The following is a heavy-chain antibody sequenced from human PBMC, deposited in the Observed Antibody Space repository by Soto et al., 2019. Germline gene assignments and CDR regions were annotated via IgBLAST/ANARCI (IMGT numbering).Heavy chain of an antibody. V-gene: IGHV4-4*07. CDR2: SYGSGST. CDR3: AIGSGWQDMDF. J-gene: IGHJ4*02. Sequence: SETLSLTCTVSGVSITNYYWTWSRQPAGKGLEWIGRSYGSGSTDYNPSLKSRVTLSADTSKNQFSLNLQSVTAADTAVYYCAIGSGWQDMDFWGQGTLVTVSS. D-gene: IGHD6-19*01. CDR1: GVSITNYY.